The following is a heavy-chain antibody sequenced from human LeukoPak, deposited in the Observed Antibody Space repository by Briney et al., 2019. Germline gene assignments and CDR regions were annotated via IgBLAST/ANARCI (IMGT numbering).Heavy chain of an antibody. D-gene: IGHD1-26*01. Sequence: SETLSLTCTVSGGSISSSSYYWGWIRQPPGKGLEWIGEINHSGSTNYNPSLKSRVTISVDTSKNQFSLKLSSVTAADAAVYYCARGAEYSGSYRKPNWFDPWGQGTLVTVSS. J-gene: IGHJ5*02. V-gene: IGHV4-39*07. CDR1: GGSISSSSYY. CDR2: INHSGST. CDR3: ARGAEYSGSYRKPNWFDP.